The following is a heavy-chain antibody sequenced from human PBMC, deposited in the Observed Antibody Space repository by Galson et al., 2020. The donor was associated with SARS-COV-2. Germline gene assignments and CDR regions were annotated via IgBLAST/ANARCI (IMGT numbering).Heavy chain of an antibody. Sequence: GGSLRLSCAASGFTFSTYGMHWVRQAPGKGPEWVAVISFDGSKKYYADSVKGRLTISRDNSMNTLYVQMNSLRVEDTAVYFCAKDQGTAIIRAQYYGMDVWGQGTTVTVSS. CDR2: ISFDGSKK. CDR1: GFTFSTYG. D-gene: IGHD2-21*02. J-gene: IGHJ6*02. V-gene: IGHV3-30*18. CDR3: AKDQGTAIIRAQYYGMDV.